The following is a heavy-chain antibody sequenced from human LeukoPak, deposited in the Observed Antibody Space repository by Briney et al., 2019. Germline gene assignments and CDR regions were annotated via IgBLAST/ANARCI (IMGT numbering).Heavy chain of an antibody. CDR2: IYYSGST. D-gene: IGHD3-22*01. CDR1: GGSISSSSYY. J-gene: IGHJ4*02. Sequence: SETLSLTCTVSGGSISSSSYYWGWIRQPPGKGLEWTGSIYYSGSTYYNPSLKSRVTISVDTSKNQFSLKLNSVTAADTAVYYCARLPHYYDNNGYLDYWGQGTLVTVSS. V-gene: IGHV4-39*01. CDR3: ARLPHYYDNNGYLDY.